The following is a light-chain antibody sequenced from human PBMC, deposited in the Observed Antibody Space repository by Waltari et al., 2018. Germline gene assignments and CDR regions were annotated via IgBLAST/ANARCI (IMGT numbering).Light chain of an antibody. CDR1: SSDVGSYNY. CDR2: DVS. CDR3: NSYAGSSSWV. J-gene: IGLJ3*02. V-gene: IGLV2-14*01. Sequence: QSALTQPASVSGSPGQSITLPCTGTSSDVGSYNYVPWYQQHPGKAPKLMIYDVSERPSGVSNRFSGSKSGNTASLTISGLQAEDEADYYCNSYAGSSSWVFGGGSKLTVL.